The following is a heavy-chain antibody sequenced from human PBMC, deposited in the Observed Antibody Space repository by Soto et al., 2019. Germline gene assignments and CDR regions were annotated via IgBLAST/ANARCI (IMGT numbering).Heavy chain of an antibody. Sequence: ASVKVSCKASGYTFTGYYMHWVRQAPGQGLAWMGWINPNSGGTNYAQKFQGRVTMTRDTSISTAYMELSRLRSDDTAVYYCARGSSYYYGSGANWFDPWGQGTLVTVSS. CDR1: GYTFTGYY. CDR3: ARGSSYYYGSGANWFDP. CDR2: INPNSGGT. J-gene: IGHJ5*02. D-gene: IGHD3-10*01. V-gene: IGHV1-2*02.